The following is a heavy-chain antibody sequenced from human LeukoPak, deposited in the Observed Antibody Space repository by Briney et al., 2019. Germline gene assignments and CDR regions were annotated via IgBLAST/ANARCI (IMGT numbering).Heavy chain of an antibody. CDR3: ARGLAVADY. J-gene: IGHJ4*02. CDR1: GGSFSGYY. CDR2: VNHSGST. D-gene: IGHD6-19*01. Sequence: SETLSLTCAVYGGSFSGYYWSWIRQPPGKGLEWIGEVNHSGSTNYNPSLKSRVTISVDTSKNQFSLKLSSVTAADTAVYYCARGLAVADYWGQGTLVTVSS. V-gene: IGHV4-34*01.